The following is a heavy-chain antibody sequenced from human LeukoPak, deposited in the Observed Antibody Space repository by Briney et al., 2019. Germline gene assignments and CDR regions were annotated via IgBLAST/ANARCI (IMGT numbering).Heavy chain of an antibody. Sequence: PSETLSLTCAVYGGSFSGYYWSWIRQPPGKGLEWIGYIYYSGSTNYNPSLKSRVTISVDTSKNQFSLKLSSVTGADTAVYYCASLRRITTGSEVYWGQGTLVTVSS. V-gene: IGHV4-34*11. CDR2: IYYSGST. CDR1: GGSFSGYY. J-gene: IGHJ4*02. D-gene: IGHD3-10*01. CDR3: ASLRRITTGSEVY.